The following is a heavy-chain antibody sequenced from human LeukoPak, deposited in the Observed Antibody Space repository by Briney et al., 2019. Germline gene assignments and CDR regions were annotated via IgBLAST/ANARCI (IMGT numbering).Heavy chain of an antibody. CDR2: ISYDGSNK. CDR3: ARESSMIVEKYYFDY. D-gene: IGHD3-22*01. J-gene: IGHJ4*02. V-gene: IGHV3-30*04. CDR1: GFTFSSYA. Sequence: PGGSLRLSCAASGFTFSSYAMHWVHQAPGKGLEWVAVISYDGSNKYYADSVKGRFTISRDNSKNTLYLQMNSLRAEDTAVYYCARESSMIVEKYYFDYWGQGTLVTVSS.